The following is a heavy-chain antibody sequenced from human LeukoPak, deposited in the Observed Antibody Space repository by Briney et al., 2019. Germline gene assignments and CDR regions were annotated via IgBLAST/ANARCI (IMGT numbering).Heavy chain of an antibody. Sequence: ASVKVSCKASGYTFTTYGISWVRQAPGQGLEWMGWINANNGDTHYAQKLQGRITMTTDTSTSTVYMELRSLISDDTAVYYCTRDFVLLTSYDVFENWGQGTLVTVSS. J-gene: IGHJ4*02. CDR2: INANNGDT. D-gene: IGHD3-3*01. V-gene: IGHV1-18*01. CDR1: GYTFTTYG. CDR3: TRDFVLLTSYDVFEN.